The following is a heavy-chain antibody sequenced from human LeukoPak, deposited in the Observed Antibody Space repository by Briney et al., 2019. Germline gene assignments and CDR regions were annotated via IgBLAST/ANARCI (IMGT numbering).Heavy chain of an antibody. D-gene: IGHD6-13*01. CDR3: ARDHGYSSSWQTCPDY. Sequence: GGSLRLSCAASGFTFSSYGMHWVRQAPGKGLEWVAVISYDGNNKYYADSVKGRFTISRDNSKNTLYLQMNSLRAEDTAVYYCARDHGYSSSWQTCPDYWGQGTLVTVSS. CDR1: GFTFSSYG. V-gene: IGHV3-30*19. CDR2: ISYDGNNK. J-gene: IGHJ4*02.